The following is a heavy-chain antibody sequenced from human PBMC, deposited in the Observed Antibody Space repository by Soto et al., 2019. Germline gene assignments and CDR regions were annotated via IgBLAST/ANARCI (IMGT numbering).Heavy chain of an antibody. CDR2: ISSSSSYI. CDR1: GFTFSSYS. J-gene: IGHJ6*03. Sequence: EVQLVESGGGLVKPGGSLRLSCAASGFTFSSYSMNWVRQAPGKGLEWVSSISSSSSYIYYADSVKGRFTISRDNAKNSLYLQMNRLRAEDTAVYYCARWVNYYYYMDVWGKGTTVTVSS. V-gene: IGHV3-21*01. CDR3: ARWVNYYYYMDV. D-gene: IGHD6-13*01.